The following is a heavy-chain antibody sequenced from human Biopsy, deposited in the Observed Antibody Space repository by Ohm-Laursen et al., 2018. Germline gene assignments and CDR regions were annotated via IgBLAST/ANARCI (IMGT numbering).Heavy chain of an antibody. D-gene: IGHD1-20*01. Sequence: PSDTAACKVHGHILTDLSVHWGRQAPGKGLEWMGGFAPENGKTIYAQKSQGRATMTEDTSTDTAFMELSKLRSEDTTVYYYAGDINNGNVNYWGKGTLVIVSS. CDR2: FAPENGKT. V-gene: IGHV1-24*01. CDR1: GHILTDLS. J-gene: IGHJ4*02. CDR3: AGDINNGNVNY.